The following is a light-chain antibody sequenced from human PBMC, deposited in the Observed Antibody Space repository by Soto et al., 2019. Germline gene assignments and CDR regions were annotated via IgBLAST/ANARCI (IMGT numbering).Light chain of an antibody. CDR2: SAS. J-gene: IGKJ4*02. CDR3: QQYNNYSS. Sequence: IELTQAPCSLSSSPGESATLSCRARRNINGNYLGWYQLKRGQAPRLLIHSASTRATGIPARFSGSGSGTEFTLTISSLQPEDFAVYYCQQYNNYSSFGGGTKVDI. V-gene: IGKV3-15*01. CDR1: RNINGNY.